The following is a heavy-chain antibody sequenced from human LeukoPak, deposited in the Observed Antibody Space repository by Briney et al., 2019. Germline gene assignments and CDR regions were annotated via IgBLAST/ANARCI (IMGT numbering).Heavy chain of an antibody. CDR1: GGTFSSYA. D-gene: IGHD4-11*01. CDR3: ALTATANDAFDI. V-gene: IGHV1-69*13. Sequence: EASVKVSCKASGGTFSSYAISWVRQAPGQGLEWMGGIIPIFGTANYAQKFQGRVTITADESTSTAYMELSSLRSEDTAVYYCALTATANDAFDIWGQGTMVTVSS. CDR2: IIPIFGTA. J-gene: IGHJ3*02.